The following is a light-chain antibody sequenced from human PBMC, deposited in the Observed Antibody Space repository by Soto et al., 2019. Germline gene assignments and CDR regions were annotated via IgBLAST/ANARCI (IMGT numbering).Light chain of an antibody. CDR2: DVS. CDR1: SSEVGTYNH. Sequence: QSALTQPASVSGSPGQSITISCTGTSSEVGTYNHVSWYQQHPGKAPKLMIYDVSNRPSGVSNRFSGSKSGNTASLTISGLQTEDEADYYCSSYTTSTTLGVFGTGTKLTVL. J-gene: IGLJ1*01. CDR3: SSYTTSTTLGV. V-gene: IGLV2-14*01.